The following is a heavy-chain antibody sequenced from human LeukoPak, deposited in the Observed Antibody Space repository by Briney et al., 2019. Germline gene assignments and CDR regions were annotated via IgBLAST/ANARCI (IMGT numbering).Heavy chain of an antibody. V-gene: IGHV3-23*01. CDR1: GFTFSSYA. J-gene: IGHJ6*03. D-gene: IGHD5-18*01. CDR2: ISGSGGST. CDR3: TRGTAMVTVYYYMDV. Sequence: GGSLRLSCAASGFTFSSYAMSWVRQAPGKGLEWVSAISGSGGSTYYADSVKGRFTISRDNSKNTLYLQMNSLRAEDTAVYYCTRGTAMVTVYYYMDVWGKGTTVTVSS.